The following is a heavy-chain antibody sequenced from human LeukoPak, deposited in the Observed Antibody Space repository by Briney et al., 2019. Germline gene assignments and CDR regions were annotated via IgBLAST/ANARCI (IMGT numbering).Heavy chain of an antibody. Sequence: PGGSLRLSCAASGFTFSSYAMSWVRQAPGKGLDWVSAITGSGGITYYADSVKGRFTLSRDNSKNTLYLQMNSLRAEDTAVYYCAKGVWTDYTITHFDYWGQGTLVTVSS. CDR1: GFTFSSYA. CDR2: ITGSGGIT. CDR3: AKGVWTDYTITHFDY. D-gene: IGHD3/OR15-3a*01. J-gene: IGHJ4*02. V-gene: IGHV3-23*01.